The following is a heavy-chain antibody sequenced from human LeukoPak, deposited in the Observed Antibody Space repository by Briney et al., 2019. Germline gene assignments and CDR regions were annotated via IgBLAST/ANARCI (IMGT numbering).Heavy chain of an antibody. V-gene: IGHV3-21*01. CDR2: ISSSSSYI. Sequence: GGSLRLSCAASGFTFSSYNMNWVRQAPGKGLEWVSSISSSSSYIYYADSVKGRFTISRDNAKNSLYLQMNSLRAEDTAVYYCARVQFWSGYYSNLHFDYWGQGTLVTVSS. CDR3: ARVQFWSGYYSNLHFDY. CDR1: GFTFSSYN. D-gene: IGHD3-3*01. J-gene: IGHJ4*02.